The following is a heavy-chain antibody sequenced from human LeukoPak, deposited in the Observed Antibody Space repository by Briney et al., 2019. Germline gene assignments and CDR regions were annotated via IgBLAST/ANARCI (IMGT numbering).Heavy chain of an antibody. CDR1: GGTFSSYA. Sequence: GASVKVSCKASGGTFSSYAISWVRQAPGQGLEWMGGIIPIFGTANYAQKFQGRVTITADESTSTAYMELSSLRSEDTAVYYCASGYDSSGYLPYYFDHWGQGTLVTVSS. V-gene: IGHV1-69*13. D-gene: IGHD3-22*01. CDR2: IIPIFGTA. J-gene: IGHJ4*02. CDR3: ASGYDSSGYLPYYFDH.